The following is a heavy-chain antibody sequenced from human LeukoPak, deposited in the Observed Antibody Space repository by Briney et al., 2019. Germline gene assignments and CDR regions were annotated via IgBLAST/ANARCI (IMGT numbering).Heavy chain of an antibody. D-gene: IGHD3-16*02. CDR1: GYTFTGYY. Sequence: ASVKVSCKASGYTFTGYYMHWVRQAPGQGLEWMGWINPNSGGTNYAQKFQGRVTMTRDTSISTAYMELSRLRSDDTAVYYCALALRLGELSSFDYWGQGTLVTVSS. V-gene: IGHV1-2*02. CDR2: INPNSGGT. CDR3: ALALRLGELSSFDY. J-gene: IGHJ4*02.